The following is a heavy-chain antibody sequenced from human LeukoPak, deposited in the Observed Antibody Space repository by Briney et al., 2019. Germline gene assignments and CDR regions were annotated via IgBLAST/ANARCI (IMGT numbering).Heavy chain of an antibody. CDR3: ARGSGYSYGYPFDY. J-gene: IGHJ4*02. Sequence: SETLSLTCAVYGGSFSGYYWNWIRQSPGKGLEWIGEIEHSGSTKNSPSLKSRVTISVDTSKNQFSLKLTSVSAADTAVYYCARGSGYSYGYPFDYWGQGTLVTVSS. D-gene: IGHD5-18*01. CDR2: IEHSGST. CDR1: GGSFSGYY. V-gene: IGHV4-34*01.